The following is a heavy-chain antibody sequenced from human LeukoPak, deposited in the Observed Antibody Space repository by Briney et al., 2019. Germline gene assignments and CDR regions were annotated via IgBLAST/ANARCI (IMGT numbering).Heavy chain of an antibody. Sequence: GGSLRLSCAASGFTFSSYSMNWVRQAPGKGLEWVSSISSSSSYIYYADSVKGRFTISRDNAKNSLYPQMNSLRAEDTAVYYCARQRGDYDVLTEPYNWFDPWGQGTLVTVSS. CDR3: ARQRGDYDVLTEPYNWFDP. CDR1: GFTFSSYS. V-gene: IGHV3-21*01. CDR2: ISSSSSYI. D-gene: IGHD3-9*01. J-gene: IGHJ5*02.